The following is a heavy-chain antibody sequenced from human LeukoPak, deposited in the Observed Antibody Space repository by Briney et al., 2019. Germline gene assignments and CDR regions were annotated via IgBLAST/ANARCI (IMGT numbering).Heavy chain of an antibody. J-gene: IGHJ3*01. D-gene: IGHD1-26*01. V-gene: IGHV1-2*06. CDR1: GYTFTGYY. CDR3: AGGGGSYGDV. Sequence: ASVKVSCKASGYTFTGYYMHWVRQAPGHGLERMGRIDPYAGGANYAQKFQGRVTVTRDTSVSTDYMELSSLTSDDTAVYYCAGGGGSYGDVWGQGTMVTISS. CDR2: IDPYAGGA.